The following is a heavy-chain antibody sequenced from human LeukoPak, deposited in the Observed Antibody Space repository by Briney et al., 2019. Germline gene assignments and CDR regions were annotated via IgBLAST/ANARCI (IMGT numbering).Heavy chain of an antibody. J-gene: IGHJ6*03. CDR3: AREIQFPDNYYYYMDV. CDR1: GFTFSSYW. CDR2: IKQDGSEK. V-gene: IGHV3-7*01. Sequence: GGSLRLSCAASGFTFSSYWMSWVRQAPGKGLEWVANIKQDGSEKYYVDSVKGRFTTSRDNAKNSLYLQMNSLRAEDTAVYYCAREIQFPDNYYYYMDVWGKGTTVTVSS. D-gene: IGHD1-14*01.